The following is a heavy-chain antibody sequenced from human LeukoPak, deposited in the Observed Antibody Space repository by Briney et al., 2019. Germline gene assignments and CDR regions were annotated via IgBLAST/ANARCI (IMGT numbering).Heavy chain of an antibody. CDR2: TYYRYKWNY. CDR1: GDSLSTNSVA. Sequence: SQTLSLTCAISGDSLSTNSVAYTWIRQSPSRGLEWQGRTYYRYKWNYEYAVSVRSRITVNLDTSKNQFSLQLNSVTPDDTAVYYCARAVIGTTRYFESWGQGTLVTVSS. CDR3: ARAVIGTTRYFES. J-gene: IGHJ4*02. V-gene: IGHV6-1*01. D-gene: IGHD1-1*01.